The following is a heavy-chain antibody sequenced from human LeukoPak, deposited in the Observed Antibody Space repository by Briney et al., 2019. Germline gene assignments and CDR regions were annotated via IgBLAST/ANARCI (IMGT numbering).Heavy chain of an antibody. CDR3: AREISGY. V-gene: IGHV3-66*01. CDR2: IYSGGST. D-gene: IGHD1-26*01. J-gene: IGHJ4*02. Sequence: QPGGSLILSCAASGITVSSNYMNWGRQAPGKGLEWVAIIYSGGSTYYTDSVKGRFTISRDNSKNTLYLQMNSLRAEDTAVYYRAREISGYWGQGTLVTVSS. CDR1: GITVSSNY.